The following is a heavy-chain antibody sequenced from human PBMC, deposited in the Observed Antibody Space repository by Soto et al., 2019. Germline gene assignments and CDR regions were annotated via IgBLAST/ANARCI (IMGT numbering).Heavy chain of an antibody. CDR3: ARDFYDSSGYPDY. Sequence: GGSLRLSCAASGFTFSSYGMHWVRQAPGKGLEWVAVIWYDGSNKYYADSVKGRFTISRDNSKNTLYLQMNSLRADDTAVYYCARDFYDSSGYPDYWGQGTLVTVSS. CDR1: GFTFSSYG. V-gene: IGHV3-33*08. J-gene: IGHJ4*02. D-gene: IGHD3-22*01. CDR2: IWYDGSNK.